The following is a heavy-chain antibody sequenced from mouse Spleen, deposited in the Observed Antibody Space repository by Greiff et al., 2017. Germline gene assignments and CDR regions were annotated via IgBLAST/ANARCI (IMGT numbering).Heavy chain of an antibody. Sequence: EVKLMESGGGLVKPGGSLKLSCAASGFTFSSYGMSWVRQTPEKRLEWVATISGGGSYTYYPDSVKGRFTISRDNAKNNLYLQMSSLRSEDTALYYCARQGVTTFDYWGQGTTLTVSS. J-gene: IGHJ2*01. CDR3: ARQGVTTFDY. V-gene: IGHV5-9-2*01. CDR1: GFTFSSYG. D-gene: IGHD2-2*01. CDR2: ISGGGSYT.